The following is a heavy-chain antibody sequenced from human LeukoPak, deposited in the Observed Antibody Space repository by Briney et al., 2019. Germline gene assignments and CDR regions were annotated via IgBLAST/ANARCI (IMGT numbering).Heavy chain of an antibody. Sequence: SETLSLTCTVSGGSISSSSYYWGWIRQPPGKGLEWLGSIYYSGSTYYNPSLKSRVTISVDTSKNQFSLKLSSVTAADTAVYYCAREVYDFWSGYDPSVWGKGTTVTVSS. J-gene: IGHJ6*04. CDR1: GGSISSSSYY. D-gene: IGHD3-3*01. CDR2: IYYSGST. V-gene: IGHV4-39*07. CDR3: AREVYDFWSGYDPSV.